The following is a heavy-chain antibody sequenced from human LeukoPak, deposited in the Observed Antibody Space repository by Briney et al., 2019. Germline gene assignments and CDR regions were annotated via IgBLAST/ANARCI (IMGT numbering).Heavy chain of an antibody. V-gene: IGHV6-1*01. CDR3: ARGQYSAFDI. J-gene: IGHJ3*02. CDR2: TYRGSS. Sequence: SQTLSLTCAVSGDSVSGNIVAWNWIRQSLSRGLEWLGRTYRGSSYYAPSMKSRITISPDTSKNQFSLRLNSVTPEDTAVYYCARGQYSAFDIWGQGTLVTVSS. D-gene: IGHD2/OR15-2a*01. CDR1: GDSVSGNIVA.